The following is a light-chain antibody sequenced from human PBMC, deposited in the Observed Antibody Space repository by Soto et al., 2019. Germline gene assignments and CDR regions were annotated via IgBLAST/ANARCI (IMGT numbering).Light chain of an antibody. CDR3: SSYAGSKNRYV. CDR2: EVT. CDR1: SSDVGGYNF. Sequence: QSALTQPPSASGSRGQSVTISCTGTSSDVGGYNFASWYQQHPGKAPKVILYEVTKRPSGVPDRFSGSKSGNTASLTVSGLQTEDEAHYYCSSYAGSKNRYVFGTGTKLTVL. J-gene: IGLJ1*01. V-gene: IGLV2-8*01.